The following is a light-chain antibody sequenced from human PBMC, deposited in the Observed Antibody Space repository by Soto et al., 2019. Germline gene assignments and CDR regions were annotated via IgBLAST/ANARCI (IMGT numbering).Light chain of an antibody. CDR2: KAY. CDR1: KTISSW. J-gene: IGKJ1*01. CDR3: QQYNSYSAA. Sequence: DIQMTQSPSTLSGSVGDRVTITCRASKTISSWLAWYQQKPWKAPKLLIYKAYTLKSGVPSRFSGSGSWTEFTLTISRLQPDDFATYYCQQYNSYSAAFGQGTKVELK. V-gene: IGKV1-5*03.